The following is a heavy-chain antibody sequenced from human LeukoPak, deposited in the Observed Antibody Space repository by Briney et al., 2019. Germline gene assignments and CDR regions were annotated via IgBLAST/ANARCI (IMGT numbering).Heavy chain of an antibody. CDR3: ASTVPVWGSYRYYFDY. CDR2: MNPNSGNT. J-gene: IGHJ4*02. Sequence: ASVKVSCKASGYTFTSYDINWVRQATGQGLEWMGWMNPNSGNTGYAQKFQGRVTMTRNTSISTAYMELSSLRSEDTAVYYCASTVPVWGSYRYYFDYWGQGTLVTVSS. V-gene: IGHV1-8*01. D-gene: IGHD3-16*02. CDR1: GYTFTSYD.